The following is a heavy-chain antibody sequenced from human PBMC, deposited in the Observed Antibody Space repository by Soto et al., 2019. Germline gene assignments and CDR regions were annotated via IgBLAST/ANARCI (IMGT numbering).Heavy chain of an antibody. Sequence: AVKVSCKASGGTFSSYAISWVRQAPGQGLEWMGGIIPIFGTANYAQKFQGRVTITADESTSTAYMELSSLRSEDTAVYYCARDRIAVAGSIYGMDVWGQGTTVTVSS. CDR2: IIPIFGTA. CDR3: ARDRIAVAGSIYGMDV. D-gene: IGHD6-19*01. J-gene: IGHJ6*02. V-gene: IGHV1-69*13. CDR1: GGTFSSYA.